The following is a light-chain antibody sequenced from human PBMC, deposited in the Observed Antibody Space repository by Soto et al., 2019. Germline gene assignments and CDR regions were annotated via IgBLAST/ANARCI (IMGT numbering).Light chain of an antibody. CDR1: SSDVGGYNY. Sequence: QSVLTQPASVSGSPGQSITISCTGTSSDVGGYNYVSWYQQHPGKAPKLMIYEVSSRPSGISNRFSGSKSGNTASLTISGLQAEDEADYYCSSYTSSSPVVFGGGTKVTVL. J-gene: IGLJ2*01. CDR2: EVS. CDR3: SSYTSSSPVV. V-gene: IGLV2-14*01.